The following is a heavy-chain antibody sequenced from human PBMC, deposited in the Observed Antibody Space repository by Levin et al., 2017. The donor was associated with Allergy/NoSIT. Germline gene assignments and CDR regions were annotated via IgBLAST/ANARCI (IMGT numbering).Heavy chain of an antibody. CDR2: ISYDGSNK. CDR1: GFTFSSYG. CDR3: ANPFIARNY. D-gene: IGHD6-13*01. J-gene: IGHJ4*02. V-gene: IGHV3-30*18. Sequence: PGGSLRLSCAVSGFTFSSYGMHWVRQAPGKGLEWVALISYDGSNKYYADSVKGRFTISRDNSKNTLYLQMNSLRTEDTAVYYCANPFIARNYWGQGTLVTVSS.